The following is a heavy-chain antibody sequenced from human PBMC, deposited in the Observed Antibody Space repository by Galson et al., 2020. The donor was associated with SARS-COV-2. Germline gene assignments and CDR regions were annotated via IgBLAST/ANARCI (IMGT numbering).Heavy chain of an antibody. D-gene: IGHD1-26*01. CDR3: ARASGSYSDCYFDY. CDR2: ISSTSSYT. V-gene: IGHV3-11*06. J-gene: IGHJ4*02. CDR1: GFTFSDYY. Sequence: GGSLRLSCAASGFTFSDYYMSWIRHAPGKGLEWVSYISSTSSYTNYADSVKGRFTISRDNAKNSLYLQMNSLRAEDTAVYYCARASGSYSDCYFDYWGQGTLVTVSS.